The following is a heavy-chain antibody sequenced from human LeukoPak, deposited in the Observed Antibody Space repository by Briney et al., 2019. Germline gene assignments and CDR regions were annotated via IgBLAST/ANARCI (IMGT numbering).Heavy chain of an antibody. D-gene: IGHD2-15*01. V-gene: IGHV1-46*01. J-gene: IGHJ6*02. Sequence: GASVKVSCKASGYTFTSYYMHWVRQAPGQGLEWMGIINPSGGSTNYAQTFQGRVTMTRDTSTSTVYMELSSLRSEDTAVYYCATSNPTDCSGGTCLFYGLDVWGQGTTVTVSS. CDR1: GYTFTSYY. CDR3: ATSNPTDCSGGTCLFYGLDV. CDR2: INPSGGST.